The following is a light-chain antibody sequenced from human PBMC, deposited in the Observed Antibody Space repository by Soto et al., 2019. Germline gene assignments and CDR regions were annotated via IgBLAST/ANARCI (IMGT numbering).Light chain of an antibody. J-gene: IGKJ1*01. CDR1: QSVGTY. CDR3: QQYDNLPPWT. Sequence: EIVMTQSPATLSVSPGERATLSCKASQSVGTYLAWYQQKPGPAPRLLIYGASTRAAGVPARFSGGGSGTEFTLTISSLQSEDFAIYHCQQYDNLPPWTFGQGTKVEIK. CDR2: GAS. V-gene: IGKV3-15*01.